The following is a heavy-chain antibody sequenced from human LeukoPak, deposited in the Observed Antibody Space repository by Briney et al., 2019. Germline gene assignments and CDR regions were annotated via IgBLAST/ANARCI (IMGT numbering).Heavy chain of an antibody. CDR1: GGSFSNSSSY. CDR2: IYYSGST. CDR3: ARLRITMVRGVIFGNNWFDP. V-gene: IGHV4-39*02. J-gene: IGHJ5*02. Sequence: SETLSLTCTVSGGSFSNSSSYWGWSRQPPGRGREWIGSIYYSGSTYDNPSRKSRFTISVDTSKNHFSLKLSSVTAADTAVYYCARLRITMVRGVIFGNNWFDPWGQGTLVTVSS. D-gene: IGHD3-10*01.